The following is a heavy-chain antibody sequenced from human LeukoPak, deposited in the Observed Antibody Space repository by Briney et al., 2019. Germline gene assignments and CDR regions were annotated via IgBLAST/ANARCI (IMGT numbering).Heavy chain of an antibody. CDR2: ISGDGGST. V-gene: IGHV3-43*02. CDR3: AKDSRENYDFWSGYLPGYFDL. J-gene: IGHJ2*01. D-gene: IGHD3-3*01. CDR1: GFTFDDYA. Sequence: GGSLRLSCAASGFTFDDYAMHWVRQAPGKGLEWVSLISGDGGSTYYADSVKGRFTISRDNSKNSLYLQMNSLRTEDTALYYCAKDSRENYDFWSGYLPGYFDLWGRGTLVTVSS.